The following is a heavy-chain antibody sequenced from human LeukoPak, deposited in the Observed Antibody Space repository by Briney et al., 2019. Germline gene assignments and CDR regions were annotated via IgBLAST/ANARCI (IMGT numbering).Heavy chain of an antibody. CDR2: IYPGDSDT. J-gene: IGHJ4*02. D-gene: IGHD5-18*01. V-gene: IGHV5-51*01. CDR3: ARQETAMAADY. Sequence: NHGASLQISCQGSGSSFTSYWIGWARQLPGKGLEWMGIIYPGDSDTRYSPSFQGQVTISADKSISTAYLQWSSLKASDTAMYYCARQETAMAADYWGQGTLVTVSS. CDR1: GSSFTSYW.